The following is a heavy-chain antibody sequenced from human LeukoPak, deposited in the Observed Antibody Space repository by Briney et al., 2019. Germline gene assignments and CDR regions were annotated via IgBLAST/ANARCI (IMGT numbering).Heavy chain of an antibody. CDR3: ARVLAGYGGNPH. CDR2: ISSSGSTI. CDR1: GFTFSSYW. J-gene: IGHJ4*02. D-gene: IGHD4-23*01. V-gene: IGHV3-48*04. Sequence: GGSLRLSCAASGFTFSSYWMSWVRQAPGKGLEWVTYISSSGSTIYYADSVKGRFTISRDNAKNSLYLQMNSLRAEDTAVYYCARVLAGYGGNPHWGQGTLVTVSS.